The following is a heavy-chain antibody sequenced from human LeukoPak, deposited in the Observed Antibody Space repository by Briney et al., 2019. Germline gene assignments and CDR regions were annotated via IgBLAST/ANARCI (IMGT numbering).Heavy chain of an antibody. J-gene: IGHJ5*02. Sequence: SETLSLTCTVSGGSISSSSYYWGWIRQPPGKGLEWIGSIYYSGSTHYNPSLKSRVTISVDTSKNQFSLKLSSVTAADTAVYYCARQDYDILTGSSSFDPWGQGTRVTVSS. CDR2: IYYSGST. D-gene: IGHD3-9*01. CDR1: GGSISSSSYY. V-gene: IGHV4-39*01. CDR3: ARQDYDILTGSSSFDP.